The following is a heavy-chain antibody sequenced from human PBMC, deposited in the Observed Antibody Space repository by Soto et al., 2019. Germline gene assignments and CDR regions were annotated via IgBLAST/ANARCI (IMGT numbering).Heavy chain of an antibody. CDR3: ARDSSGYCSSTSCYSYYYYYYMDV. CDR1: GFTFSSYS. J-gene: IGHJ6*03. V-gene: IGHV3-21*01. CDR2: ISSSSSYI. D-gene: IGHD2-2*02. Sequence: GGSLRLSCAASGFTFSSYSMNWVRQAPGKGLEWVSSISSSSSYIYYGDSVKGRFTISRDNAKNSLYLQMNSLRAEDTSVYYCARDSSGYCSSTSCYSYYYYYYMDVWGKGTTVTVSS.